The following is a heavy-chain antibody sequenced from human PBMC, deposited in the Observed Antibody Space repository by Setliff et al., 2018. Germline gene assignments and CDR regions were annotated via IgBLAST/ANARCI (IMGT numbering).Heavy chain of an antibody. CDR2: IHYSGST. V-gene: IGHV4-59*08. CDR1: GGSISTFY. J-gene: IGHJ4*02. CDR3: ASNPFNSGPPYYFDY. Sequence: SETLSLTCTVSGGSISTFYWSWIRQSPEKGLEWIAYIHYSGSTNQNPSLKSRVTISLDTPKNQFSLKLDSVIVTDTAVYYCASNPFNSGPPYYFDYWGQGTLVTVSS. D-gene: IGHD6-19*01.